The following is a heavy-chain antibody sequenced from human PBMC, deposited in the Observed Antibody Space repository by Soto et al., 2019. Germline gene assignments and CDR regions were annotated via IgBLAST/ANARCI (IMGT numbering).Heavy chain of an antibody. CDR1: GGSFSGYY. CDR3: ATPLDYGEYQGGE. Sequence: QVQLQQWGAGLLKPSETLSLTCAVYGGSFSGYYWSWIRQPPGKGLEWIGKINHSGSTNNNPSLKSRVNIPVDTPKNPFSLQLSSVTAADTAVYYCATPLDYGEYQGGEWCQGSLVTVSS. D-gene: IGHD4-17*01. J-gene: IGHJ4*02. V-gene: IGHV4-34*01. CDR2: INHSGST.